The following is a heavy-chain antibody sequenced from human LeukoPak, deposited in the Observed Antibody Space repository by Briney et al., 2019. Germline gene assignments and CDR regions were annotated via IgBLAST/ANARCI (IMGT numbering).Heavy chain of an antibody. CDR1: GGSISSYY. Sequence: SETLSLTCTVSGGSISSYYWSWIRQPPGKGLEWIGYIYYSGSTNYNPSLKSRVTISVDTSKNQFSRKLSSVTAADTAVYYCARVADYGDPFFDYWGQGTLVTVSS. D-gene: IGHD4-17*01. CDR3: ARVADYGDPFFDY. V-gene: IGHV4-59*01. J-gene: IGHJ4*02. CDR2: IYYSGST.